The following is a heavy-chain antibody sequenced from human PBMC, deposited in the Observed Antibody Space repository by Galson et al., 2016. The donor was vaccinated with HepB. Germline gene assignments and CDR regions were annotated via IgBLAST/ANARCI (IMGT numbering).Heavy chain of an antibody. CDR2: MNPDSGNA. CDR1: GYTFNNYD. Sequence: SVKVSCKASGYTFNNYDMNWVRQATGQGLEWVGWMNPDSGNAGSAQKFQGRVTMTRDTSINTAYMELSSLRSEDTAVYFGVRGGVSGNYAWRGAEHWGQGSLVTVSS. V-gene: IGHV1-8*01. J-gene: IGHJ4*02. D-gene: IGHD1-26*01. CDR3: VRGGVSGNYAWRGAEH.